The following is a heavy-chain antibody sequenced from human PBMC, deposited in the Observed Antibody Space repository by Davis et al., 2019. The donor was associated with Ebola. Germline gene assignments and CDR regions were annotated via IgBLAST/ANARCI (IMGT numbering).Heavy chain of an antibody. CDR1: GFTFSDYY. CDR2: ISSSGSTI. J-gene: IGHJ6*02. CDR3: ARAGGGYYYGMDV. Sequence: GESLKISCAASGFTFSDYYMSWIRQAQGKGLEWVSYISSSGSTIYYADSVKGRFTISRDNAKNSLYLQMNSLRAEDTAVYYCARAGGGYYYGMDVWGQGTTVTVSS. D-gene: IGHD3-10*01. V-gene: IGHV3-11*04.